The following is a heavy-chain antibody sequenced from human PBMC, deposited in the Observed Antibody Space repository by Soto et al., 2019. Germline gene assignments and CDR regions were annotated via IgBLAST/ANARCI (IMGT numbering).Heavy chain of an antibody. CDR1: GFTFSSYA. CDR3: ARGSDQYYYDSSGWGHDPFDI. CDR2: ISYDGSNK. V-gene: IGHV3-30-3*01. D-gene: IGHD3-22*01. J-gene: IGHJ3*02. Sequence: GGSLRLSCAASGFTFSSYAMHWVRQAPGKGLEWVAVISYDGSNKYYADSVKGRFTISRDNSKNTLYLQMNSLRAEDTAVYYCARGSDQYYYDSSGWGHDPFDIWGQGTMVTVSS.